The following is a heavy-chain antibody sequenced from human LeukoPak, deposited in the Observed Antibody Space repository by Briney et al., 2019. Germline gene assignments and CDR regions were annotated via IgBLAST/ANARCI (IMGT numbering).Heavy chain of an antibody. CDR3: ARVAAEVYFDY. CDR1: GFTVSSNY. V-gene: IGHV3-53*01. CDR2: IYGGGST. J-gene: IGHJ4*02. Sequence: GGSLRLSCAASGFTVSSNYMSWVRQAPGKGLEWVSVIYGGGSTYYAESVKGRFTISRDNSKNTLYLQMNSLGAEDTAVYYCARVAAEVYFDYWGQGTLVTVSS.